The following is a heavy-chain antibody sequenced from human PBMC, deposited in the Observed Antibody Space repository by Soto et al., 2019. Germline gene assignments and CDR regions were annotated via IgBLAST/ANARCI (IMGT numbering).Heavy chain of an antibody. D-gene: IGHD3-3*01. V-gene: IGHV4-31*03. J-gene: IGHJ6*02. CDR1: GGSISSGGYY. CDR2: IYYSGST. CDR3: ARDPRDDFWSGSAYGMDV. Sequence: PSETLSLTCTVSGGSISSGGYYWSWIRQHPGKGLEWIGYIYYSGSTYYNPSLKSRVTISVDTSKNQFSLKLSSVTAADTAVYYCARDPRDDFWSGSAYGMDVWGQGTTVTVSS.